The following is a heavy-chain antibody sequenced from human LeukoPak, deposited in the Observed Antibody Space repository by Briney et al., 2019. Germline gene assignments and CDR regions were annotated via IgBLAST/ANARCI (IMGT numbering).Heavy chain of an antibody. Sequence: PSETLSLTCTVSGGSISSSSYYWGWIRQPPGKGLEWIGSIYYSGSTYYNPSLKSRVTISVDTSKNQFSLKLSSVTAADTAVYYCVREGYCSGGSCYSGNWFDPWGQGTLVTVSS. CDR1: GGSISSSSYY. V-gene: IGHV4-39*07. CDR3: VREGYCSGGSCYSGNWFDP. D-gene: IGHD2-15*01. CDR2: IYYSGST. J-gene: IGHJ5*02.